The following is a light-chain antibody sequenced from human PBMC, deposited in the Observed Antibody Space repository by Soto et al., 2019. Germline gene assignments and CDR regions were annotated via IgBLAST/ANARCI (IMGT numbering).Light chain of an antibody. CDR1: QSISGS. J-gene: IGKJ1*01. Sequence: DIQMTQSPSTLSASVGDRVTITCRASQSISGSLAWYQQKPRKAPKLLIYEASNLKSGVPSRFSGSGSGTEYTLTISSLQPDDSASYYCQQYNGYWTFGQGTRVEIK. CDR2: EAS. V-gene: IGKV1-5*03. CDR3: QQYNGYWT.